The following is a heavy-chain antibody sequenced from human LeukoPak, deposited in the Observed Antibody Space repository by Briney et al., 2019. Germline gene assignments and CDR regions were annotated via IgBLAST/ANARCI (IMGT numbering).Heavy chain of an antibody. CDR3: ARDGTALEDAFDI. CDR1: GGSIRSYY. J-gene: IGHJ3*02. D-gene: IGHD1-1*01. CDR2: IYNSGST. V-gene: IGHV4-59*01. Sequence: PSETLSLTCTVSGGSIRSYYWSWIRQPPGKGLEWIGYIYNSGSTNYNPSLKSQVTISVDTSKNQFSLKLSSVTAADTAVYYCARDGTALEDAFDIWGQGTMVTVSS.